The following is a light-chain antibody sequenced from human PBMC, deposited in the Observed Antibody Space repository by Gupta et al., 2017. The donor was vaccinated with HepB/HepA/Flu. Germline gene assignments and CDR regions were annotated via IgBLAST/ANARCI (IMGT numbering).Light chain of an antibody. CDR2: AAS. CDR1: QSISSY. Sequence: DIQMTQSPSSLSASVGDRVTITCRASQSISSYLNWYQQKPGKAPKLLIYAASSLQSGVPSRFSGSGSGTDFTLTISRLQPEDFATYYCQQRDSVRGSFGQGTKLEIK. J-gene: IGKJ2*04. CDR3: QQRDSVRGS. V-gene: IGKV1-39*01.